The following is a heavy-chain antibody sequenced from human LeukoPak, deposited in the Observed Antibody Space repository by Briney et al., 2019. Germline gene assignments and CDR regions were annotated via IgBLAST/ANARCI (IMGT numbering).Heavy chain of an antibody. V-gene: IGHV3-20*04. D-gene: IGHD5-24*01. CDR3: TRDLTMAAFDY. CDR1: GFRFADYR. Sequence: RPGGSLRLSCAASGFRFADYRVDWVRQTPGKGLEWVAYISWNGGLISYADSVKGRFTISRDNAKNSLYLQLDSLRAEDTALYYCTRDLTMAAFDYWGQGTLVTVSS. CDR2: ISWNGGLI. J-gene: IGHJ4*02.